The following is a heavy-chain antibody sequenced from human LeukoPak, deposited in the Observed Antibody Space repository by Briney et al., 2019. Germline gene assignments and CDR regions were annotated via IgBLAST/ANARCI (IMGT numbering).Heavy chain of an antibody. CDR2: IYSSGIS. D-gene: IGHD3-3*01. Sequence: SETLSLTCIVSGGSISNYYWTWIRQPAGKGLEWIGHIYSSGISNYNPSLKSRVSMSMDVSKNQFSLKLNSVTAADTAVYYCARVDFWSTYYTGNWFDPWGQGTLVTVSS. J-gene: IGHJ5*02. V-gene: IGHV4-4*07. CDR1: GGSISNYY. CDR3: ARVDFWSTYYTGNWFDP.